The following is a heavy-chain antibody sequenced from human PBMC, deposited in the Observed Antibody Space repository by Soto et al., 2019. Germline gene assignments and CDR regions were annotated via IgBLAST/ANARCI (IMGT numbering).Heavy chain of an antibody. V-gene: IGHV1-18*01. D-gene: IGHD3-10*01. J-gene: IGHJ4*02. CDR1: GYTFTNSA. CDR2: ISAYNGNT. Sequence: QVHLVQSGAEVKKPGASVKVSCKASGYTFTNSAFSWVRQAPGQGLEWMGWISAYNGNTKYDQKFQGRVTLTLETSTRTAYMELRSLRSDDTAVYYCARDQRTSDGSGNNFDFWGQGTLVTVSS. CDR3: ARDQRTSDGSGNNFDF.